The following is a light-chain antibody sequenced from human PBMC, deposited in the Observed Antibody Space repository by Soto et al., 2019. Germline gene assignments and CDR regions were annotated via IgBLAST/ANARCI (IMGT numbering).Light chain of an antibody. CDR3: QSYDSSLSDSYV. V-gene: IGLV1-40*01. J-gene: IGLJ1*01. Sequence: QSVLTQPPSVSGAPGQRVTISCTGSSSNIGAGYDVHWYQQLPGTAPKLLIYGNSNRPSGVPDRFSGSKSGTSASLAITGLQAEYEADYYCQSYDSSLSDSYVFGTGTKLTVL. CDR1: SSNIGAGYD. CDR2: GNS.